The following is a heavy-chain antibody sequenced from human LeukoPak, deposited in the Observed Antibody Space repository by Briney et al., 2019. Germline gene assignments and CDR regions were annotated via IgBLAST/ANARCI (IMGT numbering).Heavy chain of an antibody. CDR1: GGSISSSS. Sequence: SETLSLTCTVSGGSISSSSWSWIRQPPGKGLEWIGYIYNSGSTNYNPSLKSRLTIFVDMSKNQFSLKLRSVTAADTAVYYCARNNSGWGAFDIWDQGTMVTVSS. J-gene: IGHJ3*02. CDR3: ARNNSGWGAFDI. CDR2: IYNSGST. D-gene: IGHD6-19*01. V-gene: IGHV4-4*08.